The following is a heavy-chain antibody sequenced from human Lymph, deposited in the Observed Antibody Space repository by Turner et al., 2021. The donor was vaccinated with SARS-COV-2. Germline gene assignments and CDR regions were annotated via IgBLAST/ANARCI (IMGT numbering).Heavy chain of an antibody. V-gene: IGHV1-2*02. CDR2: INPNSGGT. CDR1: AYTFTRFY. CDR3: ARDVERYNDFWSGYSGGYGLDV. J-gene: IGHJ6*02. D-gene: IGHD3-3*01. Sequence: QVQLVLSGAEVKKPGASVKVSCKSSAYTFTRFYMHWVRQAPGQGLEWMGWINPNSGGTNYAKKFQGRVTMTRDTSISTAYMELSRLRSDDTAVYYCARDVERYNDFWSGYSGGYGLDVWGQGTTVTVSS.